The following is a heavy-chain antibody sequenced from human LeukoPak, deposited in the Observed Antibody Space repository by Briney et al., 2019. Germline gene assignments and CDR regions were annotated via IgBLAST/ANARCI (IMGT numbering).Heavy chain of an antibody. V-gene: IGHV4-61*02. D-gene: IGHD6-13*01. CDR2: IYTSGGT. CDR3: ARGRYSSSWYVDF. J-gene: IGHJ4*02. CDR1: GGSISSGSYY. Sequence: SETLSLTCTVSGGSISSGSYYWSWIRQPAGKGLEWIGRIYTSGGTNYNPSLKSRVTISVDTSKNQFSLKLSSVTAADTAVYYCARGRYSSSWYVDFWGQGTLVTVSS.